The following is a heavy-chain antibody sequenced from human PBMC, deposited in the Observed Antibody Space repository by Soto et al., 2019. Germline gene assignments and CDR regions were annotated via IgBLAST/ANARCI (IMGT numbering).Heavy chain of an antibody. CDR2: MNPNSGNT. Sequence: AASVKVSCKASGYTFTSYDINWVRQATGPGLEWMGWMNPNSGNTGYAQKFQGRVTMTRNTSISTAYMELSSLRSEDTAVYYCARGRITIFGVVIISYGMDVWGQGTTVTVSS. CDR1: GYTFTSYD. V-gene: IGHV1-8*01. D-gene: IGHD3-3*01. CDR3: ARGRITIFGVVIISYGMDV. J-gene: IGHJ6*02.